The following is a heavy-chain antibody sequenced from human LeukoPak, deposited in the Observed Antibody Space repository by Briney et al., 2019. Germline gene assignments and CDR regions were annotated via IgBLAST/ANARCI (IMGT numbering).Heavy chain of an antibody. J-gene: IGHJ5*01. D-gene: IGHD3-3*01. Sequence: GGSLRLSCAASGFTVSSNYMSWVRQAPGKGLEWVSVIYSGGSTYYADSVKGRFTISRDNSKNTLYLQMNSLRAEDTAVYYCAREHAGAYDFWSGYYIAPNWFDPWGQGTTVTVSS. CDR2: IYSGGST. CDR3: AREHAGAYDFWSGYYIAPNWFDP. CDR1: GFTVSSNY. V-gene: IGHV3-53*01.